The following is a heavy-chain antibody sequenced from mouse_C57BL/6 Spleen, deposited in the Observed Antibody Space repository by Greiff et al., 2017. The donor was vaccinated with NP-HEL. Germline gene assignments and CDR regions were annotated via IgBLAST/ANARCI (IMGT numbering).Heavy chain of an antibody. J-gene: IGHJ3*01. V-gene: IGHV1-55*01. D-gene: IGHD3-2*02. CDR1: GYTFTSYW. CDR3: AGSSGYDAWFAY. Sequence: QVQLQQPGAELVKPGASVKMSCKASGYTFTSYWITWVKQRPGQGLEWIGDIYPGSGSTNYNEKFKSKATLTVDTSSSTAYMQLSSLTSEDSAVYYCAGSSGYDAWFAYWGQGTLVTVSA. CDR2: IYPGSGST.